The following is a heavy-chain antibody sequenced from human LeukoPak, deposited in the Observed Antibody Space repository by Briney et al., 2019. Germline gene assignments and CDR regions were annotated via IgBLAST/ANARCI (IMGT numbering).Heavy chain of an antibody. CDR3: ARGLGSCSPTSCYGNYFDS. J-gene: IGHJ4*02. CDR1: GFTFSNYR. D-gene: IGHD2-2*01. Sequence: GGSLRLSCAASGFTFSNYRMNWVRQAPGKGLEWVSSVSSSGVYIYYADSVIGRFTISRDNAKNSLFLQMNSLRAEDTAVYYCARGLGSCSPTSCYGNYFDSWGQGTLVTVSS. CDR2: VSSSGVYI. V-gene: IGHV3-21*03.